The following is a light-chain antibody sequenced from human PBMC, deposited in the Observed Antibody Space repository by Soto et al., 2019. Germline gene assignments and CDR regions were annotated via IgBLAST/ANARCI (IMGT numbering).Light chain of an antibody. CDR3: CSYAGSSWV. CDR1: SSDVGSYNL. Sequence: QSALTQHASVSGSPGQSITISCTGTSSDVGSYNLVSWYQQHPGKAPKLMIYEVSKRPSGVSNRFSGSKSGNTASLTISGLQAEDEADYYCCSYAGSSWVFGGGTKLTVL. V-gene: IGLV2-23*02. CDR2: EVS. J-gene: IGLJ3*02.